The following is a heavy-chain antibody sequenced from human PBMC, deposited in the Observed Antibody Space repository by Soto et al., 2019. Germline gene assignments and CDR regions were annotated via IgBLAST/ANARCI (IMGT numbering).Heavy chain of an antibody. CDR3: ARRERAAGTDWWFDP. CDR1: GGSISSSSFH. D-gene: IGHD6-13*01. J-gene: IGHJ5*02. CDR2: VYYRGSG. V-gene: IGHV4-39*01. Sequence: QLQLQESGPGLVKPSETLSLTCTVSGGSISSSSFHWGWIRQPPEKGLEWIARVYYRGSGYYSPSRKSRVTISLDTSKTQFSLKLSSVTAADTAVYYCARRERAAGTDWWFDPWGQGTLFTVSS.